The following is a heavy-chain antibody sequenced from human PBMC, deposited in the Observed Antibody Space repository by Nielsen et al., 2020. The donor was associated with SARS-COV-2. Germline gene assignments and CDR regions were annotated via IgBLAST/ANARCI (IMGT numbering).Heavy chain of an antibody. J-gene: IGHJ3*02. V-gene: IGHV4-39*01. CDR3: ARSGPRRNNAFDI. Sequence: SETLSLTCTVSGGSFSSNSCYWGWIRQPPGKGLEWIASIYYSGTTYYNPSLKSRVAISIDTSKNQFSLKVTSVTAADTAVYYCARSGPRRNNAFDIWGQGSMVTVSS. D-gene: IGHD1-26*01. CDR1: GGSFSSNSCY. CDR2: IYYSGTT.